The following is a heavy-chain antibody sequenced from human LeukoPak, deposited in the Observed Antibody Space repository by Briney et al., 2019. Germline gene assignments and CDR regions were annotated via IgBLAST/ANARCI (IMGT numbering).Heavy chain of an antibody. CDR3: ARRGGSSSRRSPIDY. J-gene: IGHJ4*02. CDR1: GFTFSDYW. Sequence: GGSLRLSCTASGFTFSDYWMTWVRQAPGKGPEWVANIKQDGSQRYYVDSVRGRFTISRDNAKNSLFLQINGLRAEDTAVYYCARRGGSSSRRSPIDYWGQGTLVTVSS. V-gene: IGHV3-7*01. CDR2: IKQDGSQR. D-gene: IGHD6-6*01.